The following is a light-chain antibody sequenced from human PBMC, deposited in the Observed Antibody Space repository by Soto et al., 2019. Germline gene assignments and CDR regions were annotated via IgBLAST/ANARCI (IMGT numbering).Light chain of an antibody. V-gene: IGKV1-39*01. J-gene: IGKJ1*01. CDR1: QSISTY. Sequence: DIQMTQSPPSLSASVGDRVTITCRASQSISTYLNWFQYKPGKAPKVLIYGASNLQSGVPSRFSGGGSGTDFTLTISSLQPEDFATYYCQQSYSSRWTFGQGTKVEVK. CDR3: QQSYSSRWT. CDR2: GAS.